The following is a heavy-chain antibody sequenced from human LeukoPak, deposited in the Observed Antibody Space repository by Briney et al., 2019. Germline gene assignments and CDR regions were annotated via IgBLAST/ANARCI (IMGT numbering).Heavy chain of an antibody. J-gene: IGHJ4*02. CDR3: ATETQTHCSSTSCYVDDY. CDR1: GYTFTSYG. D-gene: IGHD2-2*01. Sequence: GASVKVSCKASGYTFTSYGISWVRQAPGQGLEWMGWISAYNGNTNYAQKLQGRVTMTTDTSTSTAYMELRSLRSDDTAVYYCATETQTHCSSTSCYVDDYWGQGTLVTVSS. CDR2: ISAYNGNT. V-gene: IGHV1-18*01.